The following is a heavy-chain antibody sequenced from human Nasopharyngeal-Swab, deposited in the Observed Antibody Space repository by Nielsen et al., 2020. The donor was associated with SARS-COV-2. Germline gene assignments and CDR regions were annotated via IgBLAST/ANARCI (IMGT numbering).Heavy chain of an antibody. CDR2: ITGTSDSI. J-gene: IGHJ4*02. CDR1: GFTFSPYT. V-gene: IGHV3-48*04. D-gene: IGHD5-12*01. Sequence: GGSLRLPCAASGFTFSPYTMTWVRQAPGKGLEWLSYITGTSDSIRYADSVKGRFTISRDNAKNSLFLQMNGLTAEDTAVYYCARERGGGYGDYWGQGTLVTVSS. CDR3: ARERGGGYGDY.